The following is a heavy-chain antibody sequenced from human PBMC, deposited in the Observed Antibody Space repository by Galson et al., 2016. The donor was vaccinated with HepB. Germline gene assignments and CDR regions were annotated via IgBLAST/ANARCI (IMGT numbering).Heavy chain of an antibody. J-gene: IGHJ6*02. V-gene: IGHV3-7*01. Sequence: SLRLSCAASGFTFSGHWMSWVRQTPGKGLEWVANINQDRSEKYYVDSLKGRFTISRDNAKNSLYLQMNSLRAEDTAVYFCARRIVNQGRIEGWGWGMDVWGQGVTVTVSS. CDR2: INQDRSEK. CDR1: GFTFSGHW. D-gene: IGHD6-19*01. CDR3: ARRIVNQGRIEGWGWGMDV.